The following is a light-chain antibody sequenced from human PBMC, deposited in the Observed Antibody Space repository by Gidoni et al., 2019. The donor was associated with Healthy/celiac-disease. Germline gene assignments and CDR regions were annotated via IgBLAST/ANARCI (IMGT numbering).Light chain of an antibody. CDR1: QSVSSSY. CDR2: GAS. J-gene: IGKJ3*01. Sequence: EIVFTQSPGTLSLSPGERATLSCRASQSVSSSYIAWYQQKPGQAPRLLIYGASSSATGIPDRVSGSGAGTEFTLTISRREPEDLAVYECKQYGSSFTFGPGTKVDIK. V-gene: IGKV3-20*01. CDR3: KQYGSSFT.